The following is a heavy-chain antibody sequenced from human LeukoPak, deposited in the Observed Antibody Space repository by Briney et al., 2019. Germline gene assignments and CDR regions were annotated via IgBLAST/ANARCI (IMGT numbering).Heavy chain of an antibody. CDR1: GFSVSSNY. V-gene: IGHV3-53*01. CDR3: TRADYVWGSYRLSQSFDAFDI. Sequence: PGGSLRLSCAASGFSVSSNYMSWVRQAPGKGLEWVSVIYSDGTTHYADSVKGRCTISRDNSKNTLYLQMNTLRAEDTAVYYCTRADYVWGSYRLSQSFDAFDIWGQGTMVTVSS. CDR2: IYSDGTT. J-gene: IGHJ3*02. D-gene: IGHD3-16*02.